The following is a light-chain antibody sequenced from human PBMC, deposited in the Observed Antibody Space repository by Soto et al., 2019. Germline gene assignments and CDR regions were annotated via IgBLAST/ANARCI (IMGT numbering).Light chain of an antibody. V-gene: IGLV4-69*01. CDR1: SGHSSNA. J-gene: IGLJ3*02. Sequence: QLVLTQSPSASASLGASVKLTCTLSSGHSSNAIAWHQQQPDKGPRYLMKLKSDGSHIKGDGIPDRFSGSSSGTERYLIISSLQSEDEADYYCQTWGTGTWVFGGGTKVTVL. CDR2: LKSDGSH. CDR3: QTWGTGTWV.